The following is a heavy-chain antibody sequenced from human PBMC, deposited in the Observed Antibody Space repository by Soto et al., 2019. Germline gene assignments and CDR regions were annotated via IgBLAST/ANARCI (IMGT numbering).Heavy chain of an antibody. Sequence: SETLSLTCTVSGGSISSSSYYWGWIRQPPGKGLEWIGSIYYSGSTYYNPSLKSRVTISVDTSKNQFSLKLSSVTAADTAVYYCASTSITMVRGAGGWFDPWGQGTLVTVSS. D-gene: IGHD3-10*01. CDR2: IYYSGST. V-gene: IGHV4-39*01. CDR1: GGSISSSSYY. CDR3: ASTSITMVRGAGGWFDP. J-gene: IGHJ5*02.